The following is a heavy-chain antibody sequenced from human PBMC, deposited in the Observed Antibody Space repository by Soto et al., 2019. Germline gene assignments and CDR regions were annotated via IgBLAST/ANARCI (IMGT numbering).Heavy chain of an antibody. CDR3: ARDKDVLINMVRGVILDGMDV. Sequence: QEQLVQSGAEVKKPGASVKVSCKASGYAFTAYYIHWVRQAPGQGLEWMGWINPYSGDTNYAQKFQGWVTMTRDTSISTAYMELRRLKSDDTAVYYCARDKDVLINMVRGVILDGMDVWGQGTTVTVAS. CDR2: INPYSGDT. V-gene: IGHV1-2*04. D-gene: IGHD3-10*01. CDR1: GYAFTAYY. J-gene: IGHJ6*02.